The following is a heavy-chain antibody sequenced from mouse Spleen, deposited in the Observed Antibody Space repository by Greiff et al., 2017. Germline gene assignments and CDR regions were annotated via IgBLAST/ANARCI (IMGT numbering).Heavy chain of an antibody. J-gene: IGHJ3*01. CDR1: GYTFTSYW. D-gene: IGHD1-1*01. CDR2: IDPSDSET. CDR3: ARDWDYVGFAY. V-gene: IGHV1-52*01. Sequence: VQLQQPGAELVRPGSSVKLSCKASGYTFTSYWMHWVKQRPIQGLEWIGNIDPSDSETHYNQKFKDKATLTVDKSSSTAYMQLSSLTSEDSAVYYCARDWDYVGFAYWGQGTLVTVSA.